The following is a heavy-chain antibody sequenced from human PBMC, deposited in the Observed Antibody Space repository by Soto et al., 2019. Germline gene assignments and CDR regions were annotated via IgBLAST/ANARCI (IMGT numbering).Heavy chain of an antibody. D-gene: IGHD3-9*01. CDR3: ARERNFDWLSEFDY. CDR2: IWYDGSNK. CDR1: GFTFSSYG. Sequence: GGSLRLSCAASGFTFSSYGMHWVRQAPGKGLEWVAVIWYDGSNKYYADSVKGRFTISRDNSENTLYLQMNSLRAEDTAVYYCARERNFDWLSEFDYWGQGTLVTVSS. J-gene: IGHJ4*02. V-gene: IGHV3-33*01.